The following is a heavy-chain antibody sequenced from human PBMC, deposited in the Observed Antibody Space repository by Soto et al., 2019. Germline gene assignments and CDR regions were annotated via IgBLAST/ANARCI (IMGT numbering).Heavy chain of an antibody. CDR1: GFTLSSNG. CDR2: IWYDGSDK. V-gene: IGHV3-33*01. J-gene: IGHJ1*01. D-gene: IGHD6-19*01. Sequence: GGSLRLSCAASGFTLSSNGMHWVRQAPGKGLEWVAFIWYDGSDKYYADSVKGRFTISRDNSKNTLYLQMNSLRAEDTAVYYCARDRSADRFVQYFQHWGQGTQVTVSS. CDR3: ARDRSADRFVQYFQH.